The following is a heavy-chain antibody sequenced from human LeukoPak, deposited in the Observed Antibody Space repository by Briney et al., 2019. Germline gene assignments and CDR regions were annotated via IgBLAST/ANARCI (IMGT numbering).Heavy chain of an antibody. Sequence: TSETLSLTCTVSGGSISSSSYYWGWIRQPPGKGLEWIGSIYYSGSTYYNPSFKSRVTISVDTSKNQFSLKLSSVTAADTAVYYCARQLGYCSSTSCYADKVDYWGQGTLVTVSS. J-gene: IGHJ4*02. D-gene: IGHD2-2*01. CDR1: GGSISSSSYY. CDR2: IYYSGST. CDR3: ARQLGYCSSTSCYADKVDY. V-gene: IGHV4-39*01.